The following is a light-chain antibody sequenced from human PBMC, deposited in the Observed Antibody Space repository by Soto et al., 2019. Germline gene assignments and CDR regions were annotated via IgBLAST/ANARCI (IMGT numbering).Light chain of an antibody. V-gene: IGLV2-14*01. CDR2: EVS. Sequence: QSVLTQPASVSGTPGQSITISCTGSNSDVVLYDFVSWYQHHPGRAPKLIVSEVSHRPSGISNRFYGSKSGKTASLTISGLQSEDEADYYCISYTSDDVRYVFGTGTTVTVL. J-gene: IGLJ1*01. CDR3: ISYTSDDVRYV. CDR1: NSDVVLYDF.